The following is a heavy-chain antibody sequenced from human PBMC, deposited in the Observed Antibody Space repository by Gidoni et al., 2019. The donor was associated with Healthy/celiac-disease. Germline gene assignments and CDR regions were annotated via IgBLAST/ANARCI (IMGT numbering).Heavy chain of an antibody. V-gene: IGHV3-33*01. CDR2: IWYDGSNK. D-gene: IGHD2-21*02. CDR1: GFTFSSYG. Sequence: QVQLVESGGGVVQPGRSLRLSCAASGFTFSSYGMHWVRQAPGKGLEWVAVIWYDGSNKYYADSVKGRFTISRDNSKNTLYLQMNSLRAEDTAVYYCATLGYCGGDCYSPGDYWGQGTLVTVSS. J-gene: IGHJ4*02. CDR3: ATLGYCGGDCYSPGDY.